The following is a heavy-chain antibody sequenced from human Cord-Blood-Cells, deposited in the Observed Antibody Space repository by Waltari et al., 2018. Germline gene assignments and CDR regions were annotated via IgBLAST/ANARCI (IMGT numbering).Heavy chain of an antibody. CDR1: GDSISSGSYY. Sequence: QVQLQESGPGLVKPSQTLSLTCTVSGDSISSGSYYWSWIRQPAGKGLEWIGYIYTSGSTNYNPSLKSRVTISVDTSKNQFSLKLSSVTAADTAVYYCAREVELGFDPWGQGTLVTISS. CDR3: AREVELGFDP. CDR2: IYTSGST. V-gene: IGHV4-61*09. J-gene: IGHJ5*02. D-gene: IGHD1-7*01.